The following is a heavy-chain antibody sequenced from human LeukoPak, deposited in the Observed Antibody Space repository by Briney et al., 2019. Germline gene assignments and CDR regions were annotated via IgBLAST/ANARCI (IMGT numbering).Heavy chain of an antibody. V-gene: IGHV5-51*01. J-gene: IGHJ5*02. CDR1: GYSFTSYW. CDR3: ARQVLRDETGWFDP. CDR2: IFPGDSDT. D-gene: IGHD1-14*01. Sequence: GESLKISCKGSGYSFTSYWIGWVRQMPGKGLEWMGIIFPGDSDTRYSPSFQGQVTISADKSISTAYLQWSSLKASDSAMYYCARQVLRDETGWFDPWGQGTLVTVSS.